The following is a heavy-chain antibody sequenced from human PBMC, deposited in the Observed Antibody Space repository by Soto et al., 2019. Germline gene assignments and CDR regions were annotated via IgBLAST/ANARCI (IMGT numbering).Heavy chain of an antibody. CDR1: GGSISSYY. CDR2: IYYSGST. Sequence: PSETLSLTCTVSGGSISSYYWSWIRQPPGKGLEWIGYIYYSGSTNYNPSLKSRVTISVDTSKNQFSLKLSSVTAADTAVYYCARAYSSSSSGDYWGQGTLVTVSS. V-gene: IGHV4-59*01. D-gene: IGHD6-6*01. J-gene: IGHJ4*02. CDR3: ARAYSSSSSGDY.